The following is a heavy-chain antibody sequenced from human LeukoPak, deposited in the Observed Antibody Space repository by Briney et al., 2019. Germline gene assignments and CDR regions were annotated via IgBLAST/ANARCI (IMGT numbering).Heavy chain of an antibody. CDR3: AREGFSFDY. CDR1: GGSISSSTYY. CDR2: IYYSGTT. V-gene: IGHV4-39*02. J-gene: IGHJ4*02. Sequence: SETLSLTCTVSGGSISSSTYYWGWIRQPPGKGLEWIGTIYYSGTTYYNPSLESRVTIFEDASKNQFSLMLTSVTAADTAVYYCAREGFSFDYWGQGTLVTVSS.